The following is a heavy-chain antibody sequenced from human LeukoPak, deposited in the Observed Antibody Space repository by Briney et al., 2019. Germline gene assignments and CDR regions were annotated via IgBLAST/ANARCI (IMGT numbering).Heavy chain of an antibody. V-gene: IGHV3-7*01. CDR1: GFTFSSYW. CDR3: ARSSGSYYDYFDY. D-gene: IGHD1-26*01. J-gene: IGHJ4*02. Sequence: GGSLRLPCAASGFTFSSYWMSWVRQAPGKGLEWVANIKQDGSEKYYVDSVKGRFTISRDNAKNSLYLQMNSLRAEDTAVYYCARSSGSYYDYFDYWGQGTLVTVSS. CDR2: IKQDGSEK.